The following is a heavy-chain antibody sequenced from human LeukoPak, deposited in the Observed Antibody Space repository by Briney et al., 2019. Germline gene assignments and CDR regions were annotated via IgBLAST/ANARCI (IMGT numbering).Heavy chain of an antibody. CDR2: ISDGGSST. J-gene: IGHJ4*02. Sequence: PGGSLRLSCVASGFTFSSYWMHWVRQAPGKGLEWVSAISDGGSSTYYADSVKGRFTISRDNSKNTLYLQMNSLTAEDTAVYYCAKRVRYGSGNYHFDHWGQGTLVTVSS. CDR3: AKRVRYGSGNYHFDH. CDR1: GFTFSSYW. D-gene: IGHD3-10*01. V-gene: IGHV3-23*01.